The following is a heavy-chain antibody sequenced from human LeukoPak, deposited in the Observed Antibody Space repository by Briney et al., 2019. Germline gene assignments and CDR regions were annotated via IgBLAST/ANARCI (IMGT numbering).Heavy chain of an antibody. D-gene: IGHD3-3*01. CDR3: ARQNSGYYEYYFDY. J-gene: IGHJ4*02. Sequence: PSETLSLTCTVSGGSISSYYWSWIRQPPGKGLEWIGYIYTSGSTNYNPSLESRVTISVDTSKNQFSLKLSSVTAADTAVYYCARQNSGYYEYYFDYWGQGTLVTVSS. CDR1: GGSISSYY. V-gene: IGHV4-4*09. CDR2: IYTSGST.